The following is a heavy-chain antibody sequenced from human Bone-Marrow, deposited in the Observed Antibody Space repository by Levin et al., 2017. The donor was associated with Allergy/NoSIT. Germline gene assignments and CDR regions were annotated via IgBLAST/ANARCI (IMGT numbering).Heavy chain of an antibody. Sequence: GGSLRLSCAASGFTFSSYAMHWVRQAPGKGLEWVAVISYDGSNKYYADSVKGRFTISRDNSKNTLYLQMNSLRAEDTAVYYCASLDTVRYFDWLLNPNDAFDIWGQGTMVTVSS. V-gene: IGHV3-30-3*01. CDR2: ISYDGSNK. D-gene: IGHD3-9*01. J-gene: IGHJ3*02. CDR3: ASLDTVRYFDWLLNPNDAFDI. CDR1: GFTFSSYA.